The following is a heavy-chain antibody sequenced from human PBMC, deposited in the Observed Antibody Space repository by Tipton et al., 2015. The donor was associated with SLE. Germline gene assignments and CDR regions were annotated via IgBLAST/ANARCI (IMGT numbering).Heavy chain of an antibody. CDR2: IYYSGST. D-gene: IGHD3-10*01. Sequence: TLSLTCTVSGGSISSYYWSWIRQPPGKGLEWIGYIYYSGSTNYNPSLKSRVTISVDTSKNQFSLKLSSVTAADTAVYYCARGQLLWFGEFRWFDPWGQGTLVTVSS. V-gene: IGHV4-59*12. CDR1: GGSISSYY. J-gene: IGHJ5*02. CDR3: ARGQLLWFGEFRWFDP.